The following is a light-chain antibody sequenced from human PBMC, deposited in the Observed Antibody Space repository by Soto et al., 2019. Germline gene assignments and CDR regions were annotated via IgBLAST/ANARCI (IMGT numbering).Light chain of an antibody. Sequence: DIQLTQSPSLLSASVGDRVTITCRASQAISTYLAWYQQASGKAPKLLISAASTLQRGVPSRFSGSGSGTQFTLTISSLQPEDFATYYCQHYDTYSQTFGQGTKLEIK. CDR1: QAISTY. J-gene: IGKJ2*01. CDR3: QHYDTYSQT. V-gene: IGKV1-9*01. CDR2: AAS.